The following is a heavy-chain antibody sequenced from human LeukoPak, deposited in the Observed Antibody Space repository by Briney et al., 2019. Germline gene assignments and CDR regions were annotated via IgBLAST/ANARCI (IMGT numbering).Heavy chain of an antibody. J-gene: IGHJ4*02. CDR2: IYSGGST. Sequence: GGSLRLSCAASGFTVSSNYMSWVRQAPGKGLEWVSVIYSGGSTYYADSVKGRFTISRDNSKNTVNLQMSSLRVEDTAVYYCARDGGSESYALDYWGQETLVTVST. CDR3: ARDGGSESYALDY. CDR1: GFTVSSNY. D-gene: IGHD3-10*01. V-gene: IGHV3-53*05.